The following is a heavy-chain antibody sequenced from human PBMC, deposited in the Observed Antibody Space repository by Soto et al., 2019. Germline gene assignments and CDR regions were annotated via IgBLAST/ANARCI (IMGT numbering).Heavy chain of an antibody. Sequence: PGGSLRLSCAASGFTFSSYAMHWVRQAPGKGLEWVAVISYDGGNKYYADSVKGRFTISRDNSKNTLYLQMNSLRAEDTAVYFCAAYTVTTPYYYFGMDVWGQGTTVTVSS. V-gene: IGHV3-30-3*01. CDR1: GFTFSSYA. CDR2: ISYDGGNK. D-gene: IGHD4-4*01. CDR3: AAYTVTTPYYYFGMDV. J-gene: IGHJ6*02.